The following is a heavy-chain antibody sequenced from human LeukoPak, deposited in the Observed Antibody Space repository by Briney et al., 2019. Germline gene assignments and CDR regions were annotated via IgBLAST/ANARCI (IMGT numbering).Heavy chain of an antibody. V-gene: IGHV1-18*01. CDR2: ITTYKGNT. Sequence: ASVKVSCKASGYTFTTYDISWVRQAPGQGLEWMGWITTYKGNTNYAQTLQGRFTMTTDTSTTTAYMELRSLTSDDTALYYCARGGISAPAGFDPWGQGTLVTVSS. J-gene: IGHJ5*02. CDR1: GYTFTTYD. CDR3: ARGGISAPAGFDP. D-gene: IGHD6-13*01.